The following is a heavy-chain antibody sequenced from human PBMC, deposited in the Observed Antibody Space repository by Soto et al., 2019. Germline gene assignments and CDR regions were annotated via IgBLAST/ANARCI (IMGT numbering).Heavy chain of an antibody. Sequence: GASVKVSCKASGGTFSSYAISWVRQAPGQGLEWMGGIIPIFGTANYAQKFQGRVTITADESTSTAYMELSSLRSEDTAVYYCARWGDIVVVPAAAKDYYYGMDVWGQGTTVTVSS. J-gene: IGHJ6*02. CDR2: IIPIFGTA. CDR1: GGTFSSYA. V-gene: IGHV1-69*13. D-gene: IGHD2-2*01. CDR3: ARWGDIVVVPAAAKDYYYGMDV.